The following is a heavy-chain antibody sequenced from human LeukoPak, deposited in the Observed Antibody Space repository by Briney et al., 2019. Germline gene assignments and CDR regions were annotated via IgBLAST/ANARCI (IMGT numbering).Heavy chain of an antibody. V-gene: IGHV3-23*01. CDR2: ISGSGGST. CDR1: GFTFSSYG. J-gene: IGHJ4*02. Sequence: GGSLRLSCAASGFTFSSYGMSWVRQAPGKGLEWVSAISGSGGSTYYADSVKGRFTISRDNSKNTLYLQMNSLRAEDTAVYYCAKYRSSGWYGRTVDYWGQGTLVTVSS. D-gene: IGHD6-19*01. CDR3: AKYRSSGWYGRTVDY.